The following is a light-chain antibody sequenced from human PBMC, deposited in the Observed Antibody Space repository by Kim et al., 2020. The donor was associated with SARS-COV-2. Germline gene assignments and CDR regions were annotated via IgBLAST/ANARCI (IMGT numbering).Light chain of an antibody. Sequence: TRSLSPGEGATLSCRASLGVSGSYLTWYQQKPGQAPRLLIYGASSRATGIPDRFSGSGSGTDFTLTISRLEPEDFAVYYCQHTETFGGGTKVDIK. CDR2: GAS. V-gene: IGKV3-20*01. J-gene: IGKJ4*01. CDR3: QHTET. CDR1: LGVSGSY.